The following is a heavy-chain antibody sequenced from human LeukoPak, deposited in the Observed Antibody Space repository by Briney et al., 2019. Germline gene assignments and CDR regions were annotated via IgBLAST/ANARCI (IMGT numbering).Heavy chain of an antibody. CDR1: GGSFSGYY. D-gene: IGHD3-3*01. J-gene: IGHJ5*02. V-gene: IGHV4-34*01. CDR3: ARDRYYDFWSGSPKYNWFDP. Sequence: SETLSLTCAVYGGSFSGYYWSWLRQPPGKGLEWLGEINHSGSTNYNPSLKSRVTISVDTSKNQFSLKLSSVTAADTAVYYCARDRYYDFWSGSPKYNWFDPWGQGTLVTVSS. CDR2: INHSGST.